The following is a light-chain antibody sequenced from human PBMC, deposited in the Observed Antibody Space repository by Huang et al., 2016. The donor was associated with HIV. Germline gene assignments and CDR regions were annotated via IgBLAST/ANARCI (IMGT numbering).Light chain of an antibody. CDR3: QQYDNWPPT. CDR2: GAS. CDR1: QSVSRS. Sequence: EIVMTQSPATLSVSPGERATLSCRASQSVSRSLAWYQQKPGQAPRRLIYGASTRATGSPARFSGSGSGTEFTLTISSLQSEDFAVYYCQQYDNWPPTFGQGTKVEIK. J-gene: IGKJ1*01. V-gene: IGKV3-15*01.